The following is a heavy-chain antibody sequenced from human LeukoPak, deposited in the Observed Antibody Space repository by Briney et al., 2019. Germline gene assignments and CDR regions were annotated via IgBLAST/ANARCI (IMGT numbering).Heavy chain of an antibody. CDR1: GFTFSSYA. J-gene: IGHJ4*02. CDR2: ISGSGGST. CDR3: AKDPDYYDSSGYYYFDY. Sequence: GGSLRLSCAASGFTFSSYAMSWVRQAPGTGLEWVSAISGSGGSTYYADSVKGRFTISRDNSKNTLYLQMNSLRAEDTAVYYCAKDPDYYDSSGYYYFDYWGQGTLVTVSS. V-gene: IGHV3-23*01. D-gene: IGHD3-22*01.